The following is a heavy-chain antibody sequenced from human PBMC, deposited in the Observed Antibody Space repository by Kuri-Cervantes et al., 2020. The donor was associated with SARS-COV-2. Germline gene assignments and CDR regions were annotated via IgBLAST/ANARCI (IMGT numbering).Heavy chain of an antibody. CDR1: GFTFTSYA. J-gene: IGHJ3*02. CDR3: ARDLGLVHPFDI. D-gene: IGHD3/OR15-3a*01. CDR2: IGPSGTTK. Sequence: GGSLRLSCAVSGFTFTSYAMHWIRQAPGKGLEWVSNIGPSGTTKYYADSVKGRFTISRDNAKNSLYLQMNSLRAEDTAVYYCARDLGLVHPFDIWGQGTMVTVSS. V-gene: IGHV3-48*04.